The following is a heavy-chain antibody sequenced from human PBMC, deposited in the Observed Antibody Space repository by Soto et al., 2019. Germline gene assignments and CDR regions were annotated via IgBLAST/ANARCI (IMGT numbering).Heavy chain of an antibody. Sequence: QVQLVESGGGVVQPGRSLRLSCAASGFTFSSYAMHWVRQAPGKGLEWVAVISYDGSNKYYADSVKGRFTISRDKSKNTLYLQMNSLRAEDTAVYYCARGWATFYCGGDCYDNWFDPWGQGTLVTVSS. CDR1: GFTFSSYA. CDR3: ARGWATFYCGGDCYDNWFDP. J-gene: IGHJ5*02. CDR2: ISYDGSNK. D-gene: IGHD2-21*02. V-gene: IGHV3-30-3*01.